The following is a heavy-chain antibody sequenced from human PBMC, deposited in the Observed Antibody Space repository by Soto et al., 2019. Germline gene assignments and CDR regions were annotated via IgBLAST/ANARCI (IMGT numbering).Heavy chain of an antibody. CDR1: GGTFSSYA. V-gene: IGHV1-69*13. J-gene: IGHJ6*02. D-gene: IGHD2-2*01. CDR3: ARDLDIVVVPAAHYYYGMDV. Sequence: SVKVSCKASGGTFSSYAISWVRQAPGQGLEWMGGIIPIFGTANYAQKFQGRVTITADESTSTAYMELSSLRSEDTAVYYCARDLDIVVVPAAHYYYGMDVWGQGTTVTVSS. CDR2: IIPIFGTA.